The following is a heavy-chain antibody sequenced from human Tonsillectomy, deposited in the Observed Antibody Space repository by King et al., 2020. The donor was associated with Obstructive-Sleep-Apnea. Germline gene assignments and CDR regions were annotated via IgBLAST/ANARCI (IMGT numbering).Heavy chain of an antibody. J-gene: IGHJ4*02. V-gene: IGHV4-31*03. CDR3: ATHYYDSSGYSKVDY. D-gene: IGHD3-22*01. CDR1: GGSISSGGYY. CDR2: IYYSGGT. Sequence: QLQESGPGLVKPSQTLSLTCTVSGGSISSGGYYWSWIRQHPGKGLEWIGYIYYSGGTYYNPSPKSRVTISVDTSNNQFSLKLSSFTAADTAVYYFATHYYDSSGYSKVDYWGQGTLVTVSS.